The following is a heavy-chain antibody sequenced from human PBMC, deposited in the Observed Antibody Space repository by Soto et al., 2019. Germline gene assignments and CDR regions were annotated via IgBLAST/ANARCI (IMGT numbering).Heavy chain of an antibody. J-gene: IGHJ6*02. CDR3: AITRRENHNYGGRDV. V-gene: IGHV4-59*03. Sequence: QVQLQESGPGLVKASETLSLACSVSGASITSYYYSWVRQAPGKALEWIGYIYYTGITNYNPSLESRGTISQDTSKNQLSLTMSSVTAADTAVYYCAITRRENHNYGGRDVGGPGTTVTVSS. D-gene: IGHD3-16*01. CDR2: IYYTGIT. CDR1: GASITSYY.